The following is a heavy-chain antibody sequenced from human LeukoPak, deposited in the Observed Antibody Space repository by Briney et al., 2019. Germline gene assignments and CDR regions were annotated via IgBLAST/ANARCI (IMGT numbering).Heavy chain of an antibody. CDR1: GGTFSSYA. D-gene: IGHD2-2*02. J-gene: IGHJ5*02. CDR2: IIPIFGTA. CDR3: ARFGEYQLLYGYNWFDP. Sequence: SVKVSCKASGGTFSSYAISWVRQAPGQGLEWMGGIIPIFGTANYAQKFQGRVTMTRNTSISTAYMELSSLRSEDTAVYYCARFGEYQLLYGYNWFDPWGQGTLVTVSS. V-gene: IGHV1-69*05.